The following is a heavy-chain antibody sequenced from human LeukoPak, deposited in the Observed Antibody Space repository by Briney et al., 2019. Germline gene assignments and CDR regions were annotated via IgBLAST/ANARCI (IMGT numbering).Heavy chain of an antibody. V-gene: IGHV3-30*18. CDR1: GFTFSSYG. Sequence: PGGSLRLSCAASGFTFSSYGMHWVRQAPGKGLEWVAVIPYDGSNKYYADSVKGRFTISRDNSKNTLYLQMNSLRAEDTAVYYCANGYYYDSSGYYYGMNYYYYYMDVWGKGTTVTVSS. D-gene: IGHD3-22*01. CDR2: IPYDGSNK. J-gene: IGHJ6*03. CDR3: ANGYYYDSSGYYYGMNYYYYYMDV.